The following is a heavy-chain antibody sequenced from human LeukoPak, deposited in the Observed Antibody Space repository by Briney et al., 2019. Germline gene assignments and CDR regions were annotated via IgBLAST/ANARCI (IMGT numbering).Heavy chain of an antibody. Sequence: ASVKVSCKASGYTFTSYGISWVRQAPGQGLEWMGWINPNSGGTNYAQKFQGRVTMTRDTSISTAYMELSRLRSDDTAVYYCARGGTASPFDPWGQGTLVTVSS. V-gene: IGHV1-2*02. J-gene: IGHJ5*02. CDR3: ARGGTASPFDP. CDR2: INPNSGGT. CDR1: GYTFTSYG. D-gene: IGHD1-1*01.